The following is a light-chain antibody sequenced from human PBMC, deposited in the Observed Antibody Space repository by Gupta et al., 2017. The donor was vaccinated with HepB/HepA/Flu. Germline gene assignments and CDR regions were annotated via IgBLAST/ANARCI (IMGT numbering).Light chain of an antibody. Sequence: EVVLTQSPATLSLSPGERANLSSRASQSVNSYLAWYQQRPGQAPRLLLYSASSRATGIPARFMVSGSGTDFTLTISSLEPEDFAVYYCQHRGTFGQGTNVEIK. J-gene: IGKJ1*01. CDR1: QSVNSY. CDR3: QHRGT. CDR2: SAS. V-gene: IGKV3-11*01.